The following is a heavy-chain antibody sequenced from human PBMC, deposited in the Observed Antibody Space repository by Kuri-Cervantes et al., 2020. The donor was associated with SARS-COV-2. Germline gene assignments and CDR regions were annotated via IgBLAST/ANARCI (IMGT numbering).Heavy chain of an antibody. J-gene: IGHJ6*02. CDR1: GFAFNAYA. CDR2: ISYDGSNK. D-gene: IGHD3-10*01. V-gene: IGHV3-30*04. CDR3: ARDRGDYYGPRVDYYYYGMDV. Sequence: GGSLRLSCAASGFAFNAYAVHWVRQAPGKGLEWVAVISYDGSNKYYADSVKGRFTISRDNSKNTLYLQMNSLRAEDTAVYYCARDRGDYYGPRVDYYYYGMDVWGQGTTVTVSS.